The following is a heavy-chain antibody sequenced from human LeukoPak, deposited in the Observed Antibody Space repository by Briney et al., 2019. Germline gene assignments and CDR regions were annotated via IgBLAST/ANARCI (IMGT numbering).Heavy chain of an antibody. J-gene: IGHJ4*02. V-gene: IGHV1-2*02. CDR3: APRHCVGTTCYAGFDY. Sequence: ASVKVSCKAPGYTFTGYYMHWVRQAPGQGLEWMGWINPNSGGTNYAQKFQGRVTMTRDTSISTAYMELSRLRSDDTAVYYCAPRHCVGTTCYAGFDYWGQGTLVTVSS. CDR2: INPNSGGT. D-gene: IGHD2-2*01. CDR1: GYTFTGYY.